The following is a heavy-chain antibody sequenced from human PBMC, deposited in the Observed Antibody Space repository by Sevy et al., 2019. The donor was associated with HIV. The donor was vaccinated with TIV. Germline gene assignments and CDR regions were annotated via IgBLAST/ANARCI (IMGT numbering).Heavy chain of an antibody. J-gene: IGHJ3*02. Sequence: GGSLRLSCAASGFTFHDYAMHWVRQAPGKGLEWVAGISWNGDNINYAGALKGLFTISKNNAKNSLYLLMNSLGAEATALYYCANFGSWSPNDAFDIWGQGTKVTVSS. D-gene: IGHD3-10*01. CDR3: ANFGSWSPNDAFDI. CDR1: GFTFHDYA. V-gene: IGHV3-9*01. CDR2: ISWNGDNI.